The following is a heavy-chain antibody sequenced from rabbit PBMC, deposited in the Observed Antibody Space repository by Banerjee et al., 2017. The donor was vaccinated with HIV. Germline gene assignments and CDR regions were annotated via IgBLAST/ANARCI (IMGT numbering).Heavy chain of an antibody. CDR2: IYTGSSGRT. J-gene: IGHJ4*01. Sequence: LEWIACIYTGSSGRTYYASWAKGRFTISKTSSTTVTLQMTSLTAADMASYFCARDLAGVIGWNFNLWGQGTLVTVS. V-gene: IGHV1S40*01. CDR3: ARDLAGVIGWNFNL. D-gene: IGHD4-1*01.